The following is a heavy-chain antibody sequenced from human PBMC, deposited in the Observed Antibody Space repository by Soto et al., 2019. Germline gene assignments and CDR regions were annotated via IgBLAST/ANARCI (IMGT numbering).Heavy chain of an antibody. CDR2: IYSGGST. CDR1: GFTVSSNY. CDR3: ARDLLHLGELSSPPGY. J-gene: IGHJ4*02. Sequence: GGSLRLSCAASGFTVSSNYMSWVRQAPGKGLEWVSVIYSGGSTYYADSVKGRFTISRHNSKNTLYLQMNSLRAEDTAVYYCARDLLHLGELSSPPGYWGQGTLVTVSS. D-gene: IGHD3-16*02. V-gene: IGHV3-53*04.